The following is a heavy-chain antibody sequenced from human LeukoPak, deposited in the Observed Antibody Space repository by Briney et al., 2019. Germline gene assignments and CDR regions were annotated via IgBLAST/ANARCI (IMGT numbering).Heavy chain of an antibody. CDR3: ARPTSGSYWYFDL. V-gene: IGHV4-59*12. CDR1: GGSISGYY. J-gene: IGHJ2*01. D-gene: IGHD1-26*01. CDR2: IFYNGNT. Sequence: SETLSLTCTVSGGSISGYYWSWIRQPSGKGLEWIGYIFYNGNTYYNPSLKSRVTMSVDTSKNHFSLKLTSVTAADTAVYYCARPTSGSYWYFDLWGRGTLVTVSS.